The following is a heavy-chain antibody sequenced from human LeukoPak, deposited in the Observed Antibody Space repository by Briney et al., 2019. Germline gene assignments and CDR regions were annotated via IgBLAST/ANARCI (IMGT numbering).Heavy chain of an antibody. CDR3: ASGFGELLYLFY. CDR2: IIPILGIA. D-gene: IGHD3-10*01. CDR1: GGTFITYA. Sequence: ASVKVSCKASGGTFITYASSWVRQAPGQGLEWMGRIIPILGIANYAQKFQDKVTITADKSTSTAYMELSSLRSEDTAVYYCASGFGELLYLFYWGQGTLVTISS. J-gene: IGHJ4*02. V-gene: IGHV1-69*04.